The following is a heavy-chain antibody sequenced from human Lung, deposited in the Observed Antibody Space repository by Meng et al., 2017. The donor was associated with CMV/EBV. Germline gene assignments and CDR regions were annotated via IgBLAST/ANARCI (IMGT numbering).Heavy chain of an antibody. CDR2: ISYDGSNK. J-gene: IGHJ4*02. Sequence: GGSLRLXXAASGFTFSSYAMHWVRQAPGKGLEWVAVISYDGSNKYYADSVKGRFTISRDNSKNTLYLQMNSLRAEDTAVYYCARDQYYYDSSGYYDYWGQGXLVTFSS. CDR1: GFTFSSYA. D-gene: IGHD3-22*01. CDR3: ARDQYYYDSSGYYDY. V-gene: IGHV3-30-3*01.